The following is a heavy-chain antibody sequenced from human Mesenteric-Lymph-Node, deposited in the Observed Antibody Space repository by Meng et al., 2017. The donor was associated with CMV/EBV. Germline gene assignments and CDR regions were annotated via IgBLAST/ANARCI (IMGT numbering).Heavy chain of an antibody. CDR2: IYSGGST. D-gene: IGHD1-7*01. J-gene: IGHJ4*02. V-gene: IGHV3-66*01. CDR1: GFTFSSYW. CDR3: ASSITGTHEYYFDY. Sequence: GESLKISCAASGFTFSSYWMSWVRQAPGRGLDWVSIIYSGGSTYYADSMKGRFTISRDNSKNTLYLQVNSLRAEDTAVYYCASSITGTHEYYFDYWGQGTLVTVSS.